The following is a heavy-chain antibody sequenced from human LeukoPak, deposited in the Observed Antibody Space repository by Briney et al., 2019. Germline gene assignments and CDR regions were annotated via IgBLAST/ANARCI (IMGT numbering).Heavy chain of an antibody. CDR1: GGSISSGSYY. CDR3: ATGRYLRFFDY. Sequence: SETLSLTCTVSGGSISSGSYYWSWIRQPAGKGLEWIGSVYHSGTTYENPSLRSRVTLSVDMSKNQFSLKLNSVTAADTAVYYCATGRYLRFFDYWGQGTLVTVSS. V-gene: IGHV4-39*01. J-gene: IGHJ4*02. D-gene: IGHD3-16*02. CDR2: VYHSGTT.